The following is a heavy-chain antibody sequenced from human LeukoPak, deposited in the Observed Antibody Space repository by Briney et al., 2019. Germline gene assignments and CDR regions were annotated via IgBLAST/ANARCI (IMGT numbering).Heavy chain of an antibody. Sequence: GGSLRFSCAASGFTFSSYSMNWVRQAPGKGLEWVSSISSSSSYIYYADSVKGRFTISRDNAKNSLYLQMNSLRAEDTAVYYCARDTTPGIAVAGSPPSDYWGQGTLVTVSS. CDR2: ISSSSSYI. J-gene: IGHJ4*02. V-gene: IGHV3-21*04. D-gene: IGHD6-19*01. CDR1: GFTFSSYS. CDR3: ARDTTPGIAVAGSPPSDY.